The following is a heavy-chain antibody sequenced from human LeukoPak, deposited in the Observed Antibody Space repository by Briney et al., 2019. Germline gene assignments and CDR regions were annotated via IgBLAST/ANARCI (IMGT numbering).Heavy chain of an antibody. CDR1: GYTFTSYD. CDR2: MNPNSGNT. Sequence: GASVKVSCKASGYTFTSYDINWVRQATGQGLEWMGWMNPNSGNTGYAQKFQGRVTMTRNTSISTAYMELSSLRSEDTAVCYCARGPRSYSSRPIDYWGQGTLVTVSS. D-gene: IGHD6-13*01. J-gene: IGHJ4*02. V-gene: IGHV1-8*01. CDR3: ARGPRSYSSRPIDY.